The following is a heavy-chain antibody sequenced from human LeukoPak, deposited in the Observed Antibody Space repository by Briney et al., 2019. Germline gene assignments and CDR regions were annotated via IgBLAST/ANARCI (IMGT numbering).Heavy chain of an antibody. CDR3: ARGGLRVGTGDGLDY. V-gene: IGHV3-30-3*01. CDR2: ISYDGSNK. Sequence: PGRSLRLSCAASGFTFSSYAMPWVRQAPGKGLEWVAVISYDGSNKYYADSVKGRFTISRDNSKNTLYLQMNSLRAEDTAVYYCARGGLRVGTGDGLDYWGQGTLVTVSS. D-gene: IGHD5-12*01. J-gene: IGHJ4*02. CDR1: GFTFSSYA.